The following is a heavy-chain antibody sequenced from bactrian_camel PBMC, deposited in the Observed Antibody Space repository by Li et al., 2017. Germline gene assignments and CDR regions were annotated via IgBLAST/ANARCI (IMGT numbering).Heavy chain of an antibody. CDR3: VRDSTGRFQGDFGL. Sequence: VQLVESGGGVVQPGGSLRLSCAASGITFSSFDMSWVRQGTGKGLEWVSGINNGGDSTYYADSMKGRFTISRDNAKNTLFLQLNSPKTEDMAMYYCVRDSTGRFQGDFGLWGQGTQVTVS. J-gene: IGHJ6*01. CDR2: INNGGDST. D-gene: IGHD7*01. V-gene: IGHV3S40*01. CDR1: GITFSSFD.